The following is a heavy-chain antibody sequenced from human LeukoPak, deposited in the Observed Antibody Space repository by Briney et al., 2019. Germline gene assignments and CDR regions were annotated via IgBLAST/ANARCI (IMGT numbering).Heavy chain of an antibody. D-gene: IGHD5-24*01. Sequence: GGSLRLSCAASGFIFNSCAMNWVRQAPGRGLEWVSSISGGGGNTDYADSVKGRFTISRDHSKNTLYLQMRSLRAEDTAVYYCVKGEMATIPYFDFWGQGTLVTVSS. CDR3: VKGEMATIPYFDF. CDR1: GFIFNSCA. V-gene: IGHV3-23*01. J-gene: IGHJ4*02. CDR2: ISGGGGNT.